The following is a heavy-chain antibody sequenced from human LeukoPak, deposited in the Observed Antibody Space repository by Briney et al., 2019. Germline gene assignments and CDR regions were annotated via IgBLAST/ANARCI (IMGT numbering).Heavy chain of an antibody. J-gene: IGHJ4*02. CDR1: GLSFSNYA. Sequence: GGSLRLSCTASGLSFSNYAMTWVRQAPGKGLEWASVISASGTDTYYADSVKGRFTISRDNSQNTLYLHMNSLRAEDTAVYYCAKDIRFQAVVMVAATSDYWGQGTLVTVSS. V-gene: IGHV3-23*01. D-gene: IGHD2-15*01. CDR2: ISASGTDT. CDR3: AKDIRFQAVVMVAATSDY.